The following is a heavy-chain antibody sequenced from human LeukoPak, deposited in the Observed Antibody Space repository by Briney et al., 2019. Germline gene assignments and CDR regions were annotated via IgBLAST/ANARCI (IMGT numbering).Heavy chain of an antibody. CDR2: ITTYNGST. D-gene: IGHD6-19*01. Sequence: ASVKVSCKASGYTFTRNGISWVRQAPGQGLEWMGWITTYNGSTNYAQKLQGRVTMTTDTSTNTAYMELRSLRSDDTAVYYCARVQQWPDPWGENFDSWGQGTLVTVSS. J-gene: IGHJ4*02. CDR1: GYTFTRNG. V-gene: IGHV1-18*01. CDR3: ARVQQWPDPWGENFDS.